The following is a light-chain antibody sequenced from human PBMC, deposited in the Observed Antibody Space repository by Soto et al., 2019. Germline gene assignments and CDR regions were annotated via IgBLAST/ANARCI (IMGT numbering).Light chain of an antibody. CDR1: QSISDY. CDR2: AAS. Sequence: DIQMTQSPSSLSASVGDRVTITCRASQSISDYLNWYQQKPGKAPKLLIYAASTLQSGVPSKFSGSGFGTDFTLTISSLQPEDFATYYCQQSHSFPVTFGPGTKVDIK. CDR3: QQSHSFPVT. V-gene: IGKV1-39*01. J-gene: IGKJ3*01.